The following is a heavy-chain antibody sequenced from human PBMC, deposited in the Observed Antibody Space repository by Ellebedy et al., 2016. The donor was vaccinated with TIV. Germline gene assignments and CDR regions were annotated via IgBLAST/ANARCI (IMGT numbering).Heavy chain of an antibody. D-gene: IGHD3-22*01. V-gene: IGHV1-2*02. J-gene: IGHJ4*02. CDR1: GYTFTGYY. CDR3: VRDLTNYGSSSY. CDR2: INPNSGDT. Sequence: AASVKVSCKASGYTFTGYYIHWVRQAPGQGLEWVAWINPNSGDTAYAQNLQCRVTVTGDTSISTAYMELSRLISDDTAVYYCVRDLTNYGSSSYWGQGTLVTVSS.